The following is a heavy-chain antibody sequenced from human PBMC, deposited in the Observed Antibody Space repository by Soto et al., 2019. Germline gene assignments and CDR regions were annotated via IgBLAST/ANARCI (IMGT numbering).Heavy chain of an antibody. CDR1: GGSISSGGYY. V-gene: IGHV4-31*03. J-gene: IGHJ6*02. D-gene: IGHD4-4*01. CDR2: IYYSGST. Sequence: PSETLSLTCTVSGGSISSGGYYWSWIRQHPGKGLEWIGYIYYSGSTYYNPSLKSRVTISVDTSKNQFSLKLSSVTAADTAVYYCARMTTGYYYYGMDVWGQGTTVTVSS. CDR3: ARMTTGYYYYGMDV.